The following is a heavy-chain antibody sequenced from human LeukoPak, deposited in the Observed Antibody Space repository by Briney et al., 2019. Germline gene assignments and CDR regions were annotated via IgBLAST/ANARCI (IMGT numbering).Heavy chain of an antibody. J-gene: IGHJ6*04. Sequence: TLSLTCTVSGGSISSGSYYWSWIRQPAGKGLEWIGRIYTSGSTNYNPSLKSRVTISVDASKNQFSLKLSSVTAADTAVYYCAREFTPDYDFWSGYYMDVWGKGTTVTVSS. CDR1: GGSISSGSYY. CDR3: AREFTPDYDFWSGYYMDV. V-gene: IGHV4-61*02. D-gene: IGHD3-3*01. CDR2: IYTSGST.